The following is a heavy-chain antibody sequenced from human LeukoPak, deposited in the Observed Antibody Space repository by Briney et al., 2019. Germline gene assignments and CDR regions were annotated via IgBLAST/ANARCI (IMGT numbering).Heavy chain of an antibody. CDR1: GFTFSSYA. V-gene: IGHV3-23*01. Sequence: GGSLRLSCAASGFTFSSYAMSWVRQAPGKGLEWVSAISGSGGSTYYADSVKGRFTISRDNSKNTLYLQMNSLRAEDTAVYYCARGDGDYVHFDYWGQGTLVTVSS. J-gene: IGHJ4*02. CDR2: ISGSGGST. CDR3: ARGDGDYVHFDY. D-gene: IGHD4-17*01.